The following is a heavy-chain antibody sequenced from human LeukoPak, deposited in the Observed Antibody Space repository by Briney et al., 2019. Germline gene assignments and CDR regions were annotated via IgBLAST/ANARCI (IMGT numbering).Heavy chain of an antibody. Sequence: GGSLRLSCAASGFTFTSHLIHWVRQPPGKGLVWVSRVSGDGRTTNYADSVKGRFTISRDNAKNTVYLQMDSLRVEDTAVYYCVRTANGPEHWGQGTLVTVSS. D-gene: IGHD2-8*01. CDR1: GFTFTSHL. CDR2: VSGDGRTT. CDR3: VRTANGPEH. V-gene: IGHV3-74*01. J-gene: IGHJ1*01.